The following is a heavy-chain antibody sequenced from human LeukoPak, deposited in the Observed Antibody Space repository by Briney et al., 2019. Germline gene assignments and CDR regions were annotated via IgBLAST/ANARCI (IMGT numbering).Heavy chain of an antibody. CDR3: ARRSGGSYGNFDC. J-gene: IGHJ4*02. D-gene: IGHD1-26*01. CDR1: GFTFSAHA. Sequence: PGGSLRLSCAASGFTFSAHAMTWVRQAPGKGLEWISAITDSGRYTNYADSVKGRFTISRDNSQNTVSLQMNSLRGEDTAIYYCARRSGGSYGNFDCWGQGTLVTVSS. CDR2: ITDSGRYT. V-gene: IGHV3-23*01.